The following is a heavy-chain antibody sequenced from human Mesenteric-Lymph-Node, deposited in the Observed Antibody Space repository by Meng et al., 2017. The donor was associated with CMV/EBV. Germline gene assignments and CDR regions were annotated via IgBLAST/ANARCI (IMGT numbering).Heavy chain of an antibody. CDR2: INPNSGVS. CDR1: GYTFTDFY. Sequence: QVQLVQSRPEVGESEAAVMGSCKASGYTFTDFYIHWVRQAPGQGLEWMGRINPNSGVSNSAQNFQGRVTMTRDTSISTAYMELGRLTSDDTAVYYCARDNVNPEGFDPWGQGTLVTVSS. J-gene: IGHJ5*02. D-gene: IGHD1-14*01. CDR3: ARDNVNPEGFDP. V-gene: IGHV1-2*06.